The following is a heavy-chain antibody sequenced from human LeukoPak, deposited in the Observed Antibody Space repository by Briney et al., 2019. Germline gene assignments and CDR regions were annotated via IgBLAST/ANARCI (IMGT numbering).Heavy chain of an antibody. Sequence: SETLSLTCAVSGGSISSSNWWSWVRQPPGKGLEWIGAIYHSGSTNYNPSLKSRVTISVDKSKNQFSLKLSSVTAADTAIYYCAREDYYDSGSSDYWGQGTLVTVSS. CDR2: IYHSGST. CDR3: AREDYYDSGSSDY. J-gene: IGHJ4*02. D-gene: IGHD3-22*01. CDR1: GGSISSSNW. V-gene: IGHV4-4*02.